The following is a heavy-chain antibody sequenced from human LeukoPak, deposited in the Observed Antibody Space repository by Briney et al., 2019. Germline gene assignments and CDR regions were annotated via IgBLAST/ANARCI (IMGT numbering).Heavy chain of an antibody. CDR3: ARHPSGRMWLRQGGWFDL. CDR1: GGSFSGYY. D-gene: IGHD5-12*01. V-gene: IGHV4-34*01. CDR2: INHSGST. J-gene: IGHJ5*02. Sequence: SETLSLTCAVYGGSFSGYYWSWIRQPPGKGLEWIGEINHSGSTNYNPSLKSRVTISVDTSKNQFSLKLTSVTAADTAVYYCARHPSGRMWLRQGGWFDLWGQGTLVTVSS.